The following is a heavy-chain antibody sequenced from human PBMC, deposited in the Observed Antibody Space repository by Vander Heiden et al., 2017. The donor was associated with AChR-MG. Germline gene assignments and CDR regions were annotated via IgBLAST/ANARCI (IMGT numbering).Heavy chain of an antibody. CDR1: GFPFTSYA. J-gene: IGHJ6*03. CDR2: ISGSGGST. D-gene: IGHD2-2*01. Sequence: EVQLLESGGGLVQPGGSLRLSCAASGFPFTSYAMSWVRQAPGKGLEWVSAISGSGGSTYYADSVKGRFTISRDNSKNTLYLQMNSLRAEDTAVYYCARGCSSTSCLGRDYYYYMDVWGKGTTVTVSS. V-gene: IGHV3-23*01. CDR3: ARGCSSTSCLGRDYYYYMDV.